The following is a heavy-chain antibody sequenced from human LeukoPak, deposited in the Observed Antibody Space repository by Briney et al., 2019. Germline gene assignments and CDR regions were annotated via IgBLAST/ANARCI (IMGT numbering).Heavy chain of an antibody. CDR1: GGSISSYY. Sequence: SETLSLTCTVSGGSISSYYWSWIRQPPGKGLEWIGYIYYSGSTNYNPSLKSRVTISVDTSKNQFSLKLSSVTAADTAVYYCARDRRSSWLSVHFDIWGQGTMVTVSS. J-gene: IGHJ3*02. CDR2: IYYSGST. D-gene: IGHD6-13*01. CDR3: ARDRRSSWLSVHFDI. V-gene: IGHV4-59*01.